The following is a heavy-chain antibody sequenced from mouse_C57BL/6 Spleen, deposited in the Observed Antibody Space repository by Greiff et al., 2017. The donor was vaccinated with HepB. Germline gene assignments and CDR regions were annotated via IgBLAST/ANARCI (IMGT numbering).Heavy chain of an antibody. Sequence: EVNVVESEGGLVQPGSSMKLSCTASGFTFSDYYMAWVRQVPEKGLEWVANINYDGSSTYYLDSLKSRFIISRDNAKNILYLQMSSLKSEDTATYYCARVRGLYAMDYWGQGTSVTVSS. J-gene: IGHJ4*01. V-gene: IGHV5-16*01. CDR3: ARVRGLYAMDY. CDR1: GFTFSDYY. CDR2: INYDGSST. D-gene: IGHD3-3*01.